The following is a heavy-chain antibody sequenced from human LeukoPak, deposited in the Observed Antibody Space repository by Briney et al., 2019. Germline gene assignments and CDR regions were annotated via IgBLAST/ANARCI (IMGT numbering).Heavy chain of an antibody. V-gene: IGHV4-34*01. CDR3: ARGRLRLYYYYGMDV. CDR2: INHSGST. Sequence: SETLSLTCTVSGGSISSYYWSWIRQPPGKGLEWIGEINHSGSTNYNPSLKSRVTISVDTSKNQFSLKLSSVTAADTAVYYCARGRLRLYYYYGMDVWGQGTTVTVSS. CDR1: GGSISSYY. J-gene: IGHJ6*02. D-gene: IGHD4-17*01.